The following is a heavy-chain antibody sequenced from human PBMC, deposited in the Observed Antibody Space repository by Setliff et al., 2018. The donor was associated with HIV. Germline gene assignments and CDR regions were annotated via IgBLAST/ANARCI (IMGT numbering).Heavy chain of an antibody. CDR2: ITPVVGVA. CDR3: ARESSYLGAFDI. V-gene: IGHV1-69*16. J-gene: IGHJ3*02. Sequence: ASVKVSCKTSGGTFSRYTITWVRQAPGQGLEWMGGITPVVGVADYAQKFQGRVTITTDESTSTAYMEVNSLRSEDTAIYYCARESSYLGAFDIWGQGTMVTVSS. CDR1: GGTFSRYT. D-gene: IGHD1-26*01.